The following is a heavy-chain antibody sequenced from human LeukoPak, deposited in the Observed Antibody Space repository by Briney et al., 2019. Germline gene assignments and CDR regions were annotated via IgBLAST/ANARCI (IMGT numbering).Heavy chain of an antibody. J-gene: IGHJ5*02. CDR2: ISASTSSI. CDR1: GFSFSSRN. CDR3: ARDWWLGLA. V-gene: IGHV3-48*04. D-gene: IGHD3/OR15-3a*01. Sequence: GGSLGLSCAASGFSFSSRNMNWVRQAPGKGLEWVSYISASTSSIYYADSVKGRFTRDNAKNSLYLQMDSLRAEDTGVYYCARDWWLGLAWGQGTLVTVSA.